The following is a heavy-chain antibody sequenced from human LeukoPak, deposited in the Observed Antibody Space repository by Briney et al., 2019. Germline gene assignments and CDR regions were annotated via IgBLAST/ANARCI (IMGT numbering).Heavy chain of an antibody. V-gene: IGHV3-30-3*01. CDR1: GFTFSSYA. CDR2: ISYDGSNK. D-gene: IGHD3-3*01. CDR3: ARTPHYDFWSGYYSYYYYGMDV. J-gene: IGHJ6*02. Sequence: GGSLRLSCAASGFTFSSYAMHWVRLAPGKGLEWVAVISYDGSNKYYADSVKGRFTISRDNSKNTLYLQMNSLRAEDTAVYYCARTPHYDFWSGYYSYYYYGMDVWGQGTTVTVSS.